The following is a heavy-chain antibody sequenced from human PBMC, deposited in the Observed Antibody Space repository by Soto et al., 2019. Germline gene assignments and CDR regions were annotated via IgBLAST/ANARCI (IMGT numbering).Heavy chain of an antibody. V-gene: IGHV4-39*01. D-gene: IGHD2-8*01. J-gene: IGHJ4*02. Sequence: QLQLQESGPGLVKPSETLSLTCTVSGGSISSNNYYCGWIRQPPGKGLEWIGIIYYSGDTYYYPSLESRVTMSVDTSKSQFSLKLSSVTAADTAVYYCARHPGYTVPTVYATHYFDYWGQGIVVTVSS. CDR3: ARHPGYTVPTVYATHYFDY. CDR2: IYYSGDT. CDR1: GGSISSNNYY.